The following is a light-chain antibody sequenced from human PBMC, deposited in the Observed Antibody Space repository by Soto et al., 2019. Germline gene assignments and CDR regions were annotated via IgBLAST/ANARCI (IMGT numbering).Light chain of an antibody. V-gene: IGKV1-39*01. CDR1: QSISSY. J-gene: IGKJ3*01. CDR3: QQSYSTRLT. CDR2: AAS. Sequence: DIQMTQSPSSLPASVGDRVTITCRASQSISSYLNWYQQKPGKAPKLLIYAASSLQSGVPSRFSGSGSGTDFTLTISSLQPEDFATYYCQQSYSTRLTFGPGTKVDIK.